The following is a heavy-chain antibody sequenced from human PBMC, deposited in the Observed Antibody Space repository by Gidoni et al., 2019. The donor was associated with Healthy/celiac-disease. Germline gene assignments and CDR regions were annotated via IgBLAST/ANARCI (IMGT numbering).Heavy chain of an antibody. Sequence: EVQLVQSGAEVNKPGESLRISCKVSGYSVTSYWISWVRQMPGKGMEWMGRIDPSDSYNTYSPSFQGHVTISADKSISTAYLQWSSLKASDTAMYYCARTMGGATRSDAFDIWGQGTMVTVSS. CDR3: ARTMGGATRSDAFDI. J-gene: IGHJ3*02. D-gene: IGHD1-26*01. CDR1: GYSVTSYW. CDR2: IDPSDSYN. V-gene: IGHV5-10-1*03.